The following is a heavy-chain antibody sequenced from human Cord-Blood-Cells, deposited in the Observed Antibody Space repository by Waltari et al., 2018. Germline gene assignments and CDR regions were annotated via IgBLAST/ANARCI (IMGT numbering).Heavy chain of an antibody. J-gene: IGHJ4*02. CDR1: GGTFSSYA. D-gene: IGHD3-10*01. CDR2: LIPIVGTA. CDR3: ARPRPTYGSGSYYNFDY. V-gene: IGHV1-69*01. Sequence: QVQLVQSGAEVKKPGSSVKVSCKASGGTFSSYAISWVRQAPGQGLEWMGGLIPIVGTANYAQKFQGRVTITADESTSTAYMELSSLRSEDTAVYYCARPRPTYGSGSYYNFDYWGQGTLVTVSS.